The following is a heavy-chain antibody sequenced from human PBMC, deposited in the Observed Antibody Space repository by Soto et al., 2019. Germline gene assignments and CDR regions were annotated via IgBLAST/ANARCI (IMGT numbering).Heavy chain of an antibody. CDR2: IGHLETT. Sequence: TLLITCSVCGVGRTYGGFSGSGIRQSPEKGLEWLGYIGHLETTYYNPSFKSQLSLSIDRTRNQFSLSLSSMTAADKAVYYRARGGGYYSFDFWGQRIQVTAAS. J-gene: IGHJ4*02. CDR3: ARGGGYYSFDF. V-gene: IGHV4-30-2*06. D-gene: IGHD2-21*02. CDR1: GVGRTYGGFS.